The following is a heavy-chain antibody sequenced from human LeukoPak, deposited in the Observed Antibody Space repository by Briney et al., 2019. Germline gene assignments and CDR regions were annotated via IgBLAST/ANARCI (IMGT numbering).Heavy chain of an antibody. D-gene: IGHD2-15*01. CDR1: GDSITSAFH. Sequence: SETLSLTCAVSGDSITSAFHWGWVRQPPGKGLEWIGSISHSGTTYYAPSFKSRLTISLDPSKNQWCLKLSSVPAAATAVFFCARDHLACSGDTCFSAHWFDPWGHGTLVIVSS. J-gene: IGHJ5*02. V-gene: IGHV4-38-2*02. CDR3: ARDHLACSGDTCFSAHWFDP. CDR2: ISHSGTT.